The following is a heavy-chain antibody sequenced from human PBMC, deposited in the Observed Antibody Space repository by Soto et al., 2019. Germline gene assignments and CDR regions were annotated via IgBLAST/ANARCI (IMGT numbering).Heavy chain of an antibody. CDR2: IYYSGTT. D-gene: IGHD2-15*01. V-gene: IGHV4-28*01. CDR3: ARQRDCSGGSCYSKWFDP. CDR1: GYSISSSNW. J-gene: IGHJ5*02. Sequence: SDTLSLTCAVSGYSISSSNWWGCIRQPPGKGLEWIGYIYYSGTTYYNPSLKSRVTMSVETSKNQFSLKLTSVTAVDTAVYYCARQRDCSGGSCYSKWFDPWGQGTRVTVS.